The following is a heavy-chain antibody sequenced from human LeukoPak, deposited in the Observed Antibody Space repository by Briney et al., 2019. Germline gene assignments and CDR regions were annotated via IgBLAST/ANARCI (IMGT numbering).Heavy chain of an antibody. J-gene: IGHJ4*02. D-gene: IGHD1-26*01. CDR2: MNPNSGNT. CDR1: GYTFTSYD. Sequence: ASVKVSCKASGYTFTSYDINWVRQATGQGLEWMGWMNPNSGNTGYAQKFQGRVTMTRDTSISTAYMELSRLRSDDTAVYYCARVESGSYYRHFDYWGQGTLVTVSS. CDR3: ARVESGSYYRHFDY. V-gene: IGHV1-8*01.